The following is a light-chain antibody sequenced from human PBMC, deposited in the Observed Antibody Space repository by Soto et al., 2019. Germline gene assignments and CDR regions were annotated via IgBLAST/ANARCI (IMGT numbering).Light chain of an antibody. CDR2: EGS. CDR1: SSDVGSSNL. J-gene: IGLJ1*01. CDR3: CSFARSSTSYV. Sequence: QSVLTQPASVSGSHGQSITISCTGTSSDVGSSNLVSWYQQHPGKTPNLIIYEGSRRPSGVSGRFSGSMSGNAASLTISGLQAEDEADYYCCSFARSSTSYVFGTGTKVTVL. V-gene: IGLV2-23*01.